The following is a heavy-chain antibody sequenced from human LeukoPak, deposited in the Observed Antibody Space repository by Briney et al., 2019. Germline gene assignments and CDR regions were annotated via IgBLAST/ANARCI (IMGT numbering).Heavy chain of an antibody. D-gene: IGHD3-3*01. J-gene: IGHJ4*02. CDR3: ARDRDFWSGYYAIGGFDY. CDR2: IIPIFGTA. CDR1: GGTFSSYA. Sequence: SVKVPCKASGGTFSSYAISWVRQAPGQGLEWMGRIIPIFGTANYAQKFQGRVTITTDESTSTSYMELSSLRSEDTAVYYCARDRDFWSGYYAIGGFDYWGQGTLVTVSS. V-gene: IGHV1-69*05.